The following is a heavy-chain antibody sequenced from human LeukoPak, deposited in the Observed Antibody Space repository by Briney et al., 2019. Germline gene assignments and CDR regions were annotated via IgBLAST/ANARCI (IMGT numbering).Heavy chain of an antibody. D-gene: IGHD3-10*01. Sequence: PSETLSLTCAVYGGSFSGYYWSWIRQPPGKGLEWIGEINHSGSTNYNPSLKSRVTISVDTSKNQFSLKLSSVTAADTAVYYCARPRRLWFGTRHDAFDIWGEGPMVTVSS. CDR3: ARPRRLWFGTRHDAFDI. CDR1: GGSFSGYY. V-gene: IGHV4-34*01. J-gene: IGHJ3*02. CDR2: INHSGST.